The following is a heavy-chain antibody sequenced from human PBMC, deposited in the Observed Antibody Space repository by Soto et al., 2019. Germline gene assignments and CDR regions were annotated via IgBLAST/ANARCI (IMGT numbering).Heavy chain of an antibody. CDR2: INAGSGNT. J-gene: IGHJ4*02. D-gene: IGHD2-15*01. Sequence: ASVKVACKASGYTATNYGMQWVRQAPGQRLEWRGWINAGSGNTKYSQMFQSRITITRDTSASTVYMELSSLRSEDTAVYCCENDIIVITGAKGLDYWGQGALVTVSS. CDR1: GYTATNYG. V-gene: IGHV1-3*01. CDR3: ENDIIVITGAKGLDY.